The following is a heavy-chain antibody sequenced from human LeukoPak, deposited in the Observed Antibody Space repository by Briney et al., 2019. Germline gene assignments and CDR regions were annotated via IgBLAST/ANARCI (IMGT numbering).Heavy chain of an antibody. CDR3: ARRRVVVPAAMVPG. CDR2: IIPIFGTA. CDR1: GGTFSSYA. J-gene: IGHJ4*02. D-gene: IGHD2-2*01. V-gene: IGHV1-69*13. Sequence: SVKVSCKASGGTFSSYAISWVRQAPGQGLEWMGGIIPIFGTANYAQKFQGRVTITADESTCTAYMELSSLRSEDTAVYYCARRRVVVPAAMVPGWGQGTLVTVSS.